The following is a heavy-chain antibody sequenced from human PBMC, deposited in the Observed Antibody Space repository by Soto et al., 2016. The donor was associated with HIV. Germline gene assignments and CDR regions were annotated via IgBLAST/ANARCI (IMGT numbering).Heavy chain of an antibody. J-gene: IGHJ4*02. V-gene: IGHV3-66*01. Sequence: EVQLVESGGGLVQPGGSLRLSCAASGFTVSSNYMSWVRQAPGKGLEWVSVIHSGGSTYYADSVKGRFSISRDNSKNTLYLQMNSLRAEDTAVYYCAAFVDSSGPFDYWGQGTLVTVPX. CDR1: GFTVSSNY. CDR3: AAFVDSSGPFDY. D-gene: IGHD3-22*01. CDR2: IHSGGST.